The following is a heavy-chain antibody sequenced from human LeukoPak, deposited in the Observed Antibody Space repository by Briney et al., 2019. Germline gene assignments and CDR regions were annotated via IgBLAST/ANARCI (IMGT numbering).Heavy chain of an antibody. J-gene: IGHJ4*02. CDR2: IYYSGST. CDR3: ARGGHSSGYYSIDY. Sequence: SETLSLTCTVSGGSISSYYWSWIRQPPGKGLEWIGYIYYSGSTNYNPSLKSRVTISVDTSKNQFSLKLSSVTAADTAVYYCARGGHSSGYYSIDYWGQGTLVTVSS. V-gene: IGHV4-59*01. CDR1: GGSISSYY. D-gene: IGHD3-22*01.